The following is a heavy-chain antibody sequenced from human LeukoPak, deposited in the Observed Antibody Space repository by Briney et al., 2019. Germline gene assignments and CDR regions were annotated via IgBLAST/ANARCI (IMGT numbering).Heavy chain of an antibody. Sequence: SETLSLTCTVSGGSISSYYWSWLRQPPGKGLEGIGYTYYSGSTNYNPSLKSRVTMSVDTSKNQFSLKLSSVTAADTAVYYCARVVDRYYDSSGYPQPNWFDPWGQGTLVTVSS. D-gene: IGHD3-22*01. V-gene: IGHV4-59*01. J-gene: IGHJ5*02. CDR1: GGSISSYY. CDR2: TYYSGST. CDR3: ARVVDRYYDSSGYPQPNWFDP.